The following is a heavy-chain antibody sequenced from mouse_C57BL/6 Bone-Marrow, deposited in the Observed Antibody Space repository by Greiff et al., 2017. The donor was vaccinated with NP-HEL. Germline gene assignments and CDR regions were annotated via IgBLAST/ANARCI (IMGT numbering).Heavy chain of an antibody. CDR1: GYTFTSYW. J-gene: IGHJ2*01. CDR3: ARRTFSYYFDY. CDR2: IDPSDSYT. Sequence: QVQLQQPGAELVRPGTSVKLSCKASGYTFTSYWMHWVKQRPGQGLEWIGVIDPSDSYTNYNQKFKGKATLTVDTSSSTAYMQLSSLTSEDSAVYYCARRTFSYYFDYWGQGTTLTVSS. V-gene: IGHV1-59*01.